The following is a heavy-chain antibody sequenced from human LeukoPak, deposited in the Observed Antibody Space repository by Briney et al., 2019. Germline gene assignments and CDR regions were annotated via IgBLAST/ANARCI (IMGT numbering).Heavy chain of an antibody. D-gene: IGHD6-13*01. CDR2: ISWNSGGI. CDR1: GFTFDDYA. V-gene: IGHV3-9*01. Sequence: PGGSLRLSCAASGFTFDDYAMHWVRQAPGKGLEWVSGISWNSGGIGYADSVKGRFTISRDNAKNSLYLQMNSLRAEDTALYYCAKDGGWEAAAGIGYWGQGALVTVSS. CDR3: AKDGGWEAAAGIGY. J-gene: IGHJ4*02.